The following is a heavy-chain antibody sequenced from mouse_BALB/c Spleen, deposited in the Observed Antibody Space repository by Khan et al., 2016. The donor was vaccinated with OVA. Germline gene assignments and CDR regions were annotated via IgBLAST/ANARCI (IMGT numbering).Heavy chain of an antibody. Sequence: VQLQQSGAELVKPGTSVRLSCKSSGYTFSSYYLYWVKQRPGQGLEWIGDINPNNGGTNCNEKFKNKATLTVDKSSSTAYMQLSGLTSEDSAVYYCTSSGYGGFAYWGQGTLVTVSA. CDR3: TSSGYGGFAY. CDR1: GYTFSSYY. D-gene: IGHD1-1*02. CDR2: INPNNGGT. J-gene: IGHJ3*01. V-gene: IGHV1-53*01.